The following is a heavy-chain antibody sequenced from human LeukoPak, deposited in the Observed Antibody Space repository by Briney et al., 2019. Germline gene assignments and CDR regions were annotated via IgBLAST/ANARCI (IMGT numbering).Heavy chain of an antibody. J-gene: IGHJ4*02. Sequence: PSETLSLTRTVSGDSITSSSFYWGWIRQSPGKGLEWIGSIYYSGSTYYNPSLESRVTISVDTSKNQFSLKLSSVTAADTAVYYCARHVPDSGWPRFCDYWGQGTLVTVSS. CDR3: ARHVPDSGWPRFCDY. CDR2: IYYSGST. D-gene: IGHD5-12*01. CDR1: GDSITSSSFY. V-gene: IGHV4-39*01.